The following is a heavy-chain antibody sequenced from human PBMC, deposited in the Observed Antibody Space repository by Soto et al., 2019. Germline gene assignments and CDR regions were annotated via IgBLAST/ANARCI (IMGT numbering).Heavy chain of an antibody. CDR1: GFTVSTKY. J-gene: IGHJ4*02. D-gene: IGHD3-16*01. CDR3: VRDPLAADY. V-gene: IGHV3-66*01. CDR2: MYSGGST. Sequence: EVQLVESGGGLVQPGGSLRLSCSASGFTVSTKYMSWVRQATGKGLEWVSVMYSGGSTFYADSVRGRFTISRDNSKHTVNLQMNSLRAEDPAVYYCVRDPLAADYWGQGTLVTV.